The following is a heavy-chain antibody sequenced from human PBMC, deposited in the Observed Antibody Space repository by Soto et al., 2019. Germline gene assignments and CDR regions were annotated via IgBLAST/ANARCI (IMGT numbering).Heavy chain of an antibody. CDR2: VYYGGST. CDR1: GVSISSSSYC. CDR3: AGGDYYHSSGYYFYYYTMDV. Sequence: SETLSLTCTVSGVSISSSSYCLGWIRQPPGKGLEWIGNVYYGGSTYYNPSLKSRVTISVETSKSQFSLKLSSVTAADTAVYYCAGGDYYHSSGYYFYYYTMDVWGQGTTVTVSS. J-gene: IGHJ6*02. V-gene: IGHV4-39*01. D-gene: IGHD3-22*01.